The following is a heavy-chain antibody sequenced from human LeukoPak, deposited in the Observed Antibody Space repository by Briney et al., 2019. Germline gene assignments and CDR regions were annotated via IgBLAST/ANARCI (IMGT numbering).Heavy chain of an antibody. CDR1: GFTFSSYS. V-gene: IGHV3-21*01. CDR2: ISTSSIYI. Sequence: GGSLRLSCAASGFTFSSYSMNWVRQAPGKGLEWVSSISTSSIYIYYADSVKGRFTISRDNAKNSLYLQMNSLRAEDTAVYYCARDRTYYYDSRWFDPWGQGTLVTVSS. D-gene: IGHD3-22*01. CDR3: ARDRTYYYDSRWFDP. J-gene: IGHJ5*02.